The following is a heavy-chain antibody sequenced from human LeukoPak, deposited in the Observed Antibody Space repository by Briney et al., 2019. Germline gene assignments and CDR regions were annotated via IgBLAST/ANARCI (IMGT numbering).Heavy chain of an antibody. Sequence: GGSLRLSCAASGFTFSSYSMNWVRQAPGKGLEWVSSISSSSSYIYYADSVKGRFTISRDNAKNSLYLQMNSLRAEDTAVYYCARDGGYAIANAFDIWGQGTMVTVSS. D-gene: IGHD2-8*01. CDR2: ISSSSSYI. J-gene: IGHJ3*02. V-gene: IGHV3-21*01. CDR3: ARDGGYAIANAFDI. CDR1: GFTFSSYS.